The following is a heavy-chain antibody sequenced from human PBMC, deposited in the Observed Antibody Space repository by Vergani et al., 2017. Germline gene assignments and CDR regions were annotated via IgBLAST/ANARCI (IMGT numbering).Heavy chain of an antibody. V-gene: IGHV1-58*02. CDR1: GFTFTSSA. CDR3: AKDYWNDGVGAFDI. D-gene: IGHD1-1*01. Sequence: QMQLVQSGPEVKKPGTSVKVSCKASGFTFTSSAMQWVRQARGQRLEWIGWIVVGSGNTNYAQKFQERVTITRDMSTSTAYMELNSLRAEDTAVYYCAKDYWNDGVGAFDIWGQGTMVTVSS. CDR2: IVVGSGNT. J-gene: IGHJ3*02.